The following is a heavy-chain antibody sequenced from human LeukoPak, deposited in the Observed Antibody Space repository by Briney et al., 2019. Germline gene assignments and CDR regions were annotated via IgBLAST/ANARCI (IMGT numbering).Heavy chain of an antibody. D-gene: IGHD3-10*01. CDR2: IYSGGST. Sequence: GGSLRLSCAASGFTVSSNYMSWVRQAPGKGLEWVSLIYSGGSTYYADSVKGRFTISRDNSENTLYLQMNSLRAEDTAVYYCARETSYYGSGSYYGVAAVYWGQGTLVTVSS. V-gene: IGHV3-53*01. CDR1: GFTVSSNY. CDR3: ARETSYYGSGSYYGVAAVY. J-gene: IGHJ4*02.